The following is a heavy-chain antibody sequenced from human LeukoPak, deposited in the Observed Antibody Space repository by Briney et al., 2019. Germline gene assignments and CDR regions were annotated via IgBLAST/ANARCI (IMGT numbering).Heavy chain of an antibody. D-gene: IGHD3-10*01. Sequence: GGSLRLSCAASGFTFPSYAMSWVRQAPGRGLEWVSVISGSGDSTYYADSAKGRFTISRDNSKNTLYVQMSSLRAEDTATYYCATGDGSRTNYFYYYGMDVWGQGTRVTVSS. CDR2: ISGSGDST. CDR3: ATGDGSRTNYFYYYGMDV. J-gene: IGHJ6*02. V-gene: IGHV3-23*01. CDR1: GFTFPSYA.